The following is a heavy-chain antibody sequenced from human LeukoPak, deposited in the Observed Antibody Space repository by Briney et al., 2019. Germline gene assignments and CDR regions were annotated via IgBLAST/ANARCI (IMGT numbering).Heavy chain of an antibody. Sequence: AGGSLRLSCAASGFRFSSHWMSWVRQVPGKGPEWVAKINEDGSQKYCVDSVKGRFTISRGNAENSLSLHMNSLRAEDTAVYYCARDQGYCTSVSCRGDAFDVWGQGSMVSVSA. CDR2: INEDGSQK. CDR1: GFRFSSHW. V-gene: IGHV3-7*01. CDR3: ARDQGYCTSVSCRGDAFDV. D-gene: IGHD2-2*01. J-gene: IGHJ3*01.